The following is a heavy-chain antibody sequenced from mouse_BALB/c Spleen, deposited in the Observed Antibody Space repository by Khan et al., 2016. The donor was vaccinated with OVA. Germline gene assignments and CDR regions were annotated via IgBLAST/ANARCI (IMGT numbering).Heavy chain of an antibody. J-gene: IGHJ4*01. D-gene: IGHD2-12*01. CDR1: GYTFTSNT. V-gene: IGHV1-4*01. CDR3: ARRTTGYTMDS. Sequence: QVQLKESGAELARPGASVRMSCKASGYTFTSNTIHWMKQRPGQGLEWIGYINPRSGYTNYNQNFKDKATLTADKSSSTAYMQLSSLTSDDAAVYYCARRTTGYTMDSRGQRTSGTVSS. CDR2: INPRSGYT.